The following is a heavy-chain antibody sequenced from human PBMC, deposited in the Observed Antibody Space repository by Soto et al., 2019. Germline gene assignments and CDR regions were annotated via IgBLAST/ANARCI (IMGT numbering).Heavy chain of an antibody. Sequence: TLSLTCTVSGGSISSGGYYWSWIRQHPGKGLEWIGYIYYSGSTYYNPSLKSRVTISVDTSKNQFSLKLSSVTAADTAVYYCATLAATHYDFWSDPRHYYGMDVWGQGTTVTVSS. CDR1: GGSISSGGYY. CDR3: ATLAATHYDFWSDPRHYYGMDV. V-gene: IGHV4-31*03. CDR2: IYYSGST. D-gene: IGHD3-3*01. J-gene: IGHJ6*02.